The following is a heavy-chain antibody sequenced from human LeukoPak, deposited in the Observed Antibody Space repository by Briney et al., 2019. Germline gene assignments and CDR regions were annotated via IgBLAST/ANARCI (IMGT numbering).Heavy chain of an antibody. CDR1: GFTFSSHG. CDR3: AKGVGGAARRLFDY. CDR2: ISYDGINK. J-gene: IGHJ4*02. V-gene: IGHV3-30*18. Sequence: GGSLRLSCGASGFTFSSHGVHWVRQAPAKGLEWVAVISYDGINKYYADSVKGRFTISRDNSNNTLYLQMNSLRAEDTAVYYCAKGVGGAARRLFDYWGQGTLVTVSS. D-gene: IGHD6-6*01.